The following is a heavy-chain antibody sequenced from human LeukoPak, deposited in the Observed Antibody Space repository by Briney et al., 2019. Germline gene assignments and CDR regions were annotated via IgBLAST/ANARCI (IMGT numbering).Heavy chain of an antibody. V-gene: IGHV3-30*04. Sequence: GGSLRLSCAASGFTFSSYAMHWVRQAPGKGLEWVAVISYDGSNKYYADSVKGRFTISRDNSKNTLYLQMNSLRAEDTAVYYCARDLQRDYGGTTPHYWGQGTLVTVSS. CDR3: ARDLQRDYGGTTPHY. CDR2: ISYDGSNK. J-gene: IGHJ4*02. D-gene: IGHD4-23*01. CDR1: GFTFSSYA.